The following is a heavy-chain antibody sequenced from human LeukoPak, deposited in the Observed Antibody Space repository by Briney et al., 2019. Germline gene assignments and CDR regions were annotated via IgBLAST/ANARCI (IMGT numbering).Heavy chain of an antibody. J-gene: IGHJ4*02. D-gene: IGHD3-22*01. CDR1: GGSISSYY. CDR2: IYYSGST. V-gene: IGHV4-59*01. CDR3: ARVSSYHYDSSGYPSQSVYYFDY. Sequence: SETLSLTCTVSGGSISSYYWSWIRQPPGKGLEWIGYIYYSGSTNYNPSLKSRVTISVDTTKNQFSLKLSSVTAADTAVYYCARVSSYHYDSSGYPSQSVYYFDYWGQGTLVTVSS.